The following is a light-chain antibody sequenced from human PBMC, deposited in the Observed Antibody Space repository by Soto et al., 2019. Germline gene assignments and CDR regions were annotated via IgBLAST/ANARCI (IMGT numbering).Light chain of an antibody. CDR1: QSIGSW. CDR3: QQYNTYWT. J-gene: IGKJ1*01. Sequence: DIQMTQSPSTLPASVGDRVTITCRASQSIGSWLAWYQQKPGKAPKLLIYKASNLESGVPSRFSGSGSGTEFTLTISSLQPDDFATYYCQQYNTYWTFGQGTKVAIK. CDR2: KAS. V-gene: IGKV1-5*03.